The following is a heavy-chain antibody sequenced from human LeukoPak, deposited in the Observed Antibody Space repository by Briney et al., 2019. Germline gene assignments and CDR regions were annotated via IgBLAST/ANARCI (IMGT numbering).Heavy chain of an antibody. CDR2: INHSGST. CDR3: ARSMYTYYYDSSGYYWRAYYFDY. Sequence: SETLSLTCAVYGGSFSGYYWSWIRQPPGKGLEWIGEINHSGSTNYNPPLKSRVTISVDTSKNQFSLKLSSVTAADTAVYYCARSMYTYYYDSSGYYWRAYYFDYWGQGTLVTVFS. CDR1: GGSFSGYY. D-gene: IGHD3-22*01. J-gene: IGHJ4*02. V-gene: IGHV4-34*01.